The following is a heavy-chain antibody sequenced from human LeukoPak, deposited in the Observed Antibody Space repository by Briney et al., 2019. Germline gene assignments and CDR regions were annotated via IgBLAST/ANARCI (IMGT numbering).Heavy chain of an antibody. D-gene: IGHD3-22*01. Sequence: PGGSLRLSCAASGFTFSSYSMNWVRQAPGKGLEWVSYISSSSSTIYYADSVKGRFTISRDNAKNSLYLQMNSLRAEDTAVYYCPRSTMIVVAPFDYWGQGTLVTVSS. CDR1: GFTFSSYS. J-gene: IGHJ4*02. CDR2: ISSSSSTI. V-gene: IGHV3-48*04. CDR3: PRSTMIVVAPFDY.